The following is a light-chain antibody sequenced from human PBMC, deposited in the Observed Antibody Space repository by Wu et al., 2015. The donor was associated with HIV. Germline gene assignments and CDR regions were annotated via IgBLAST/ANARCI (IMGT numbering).Light chain of an antibody. CDR2: SAS. CDR1: QSVNNNY. CDR3: QQFGSSPYS. V-gene: IGKV3-20*01. Sequence: EIVMTQSPATLSLSPGERATLSCRASQSVNNNYLAWYQQKPGQAPRLLIYSASTRVTGTPDRFTGSGSGTDFTLAISRLEPEDFAVYYCQQFGSSPYSFGQGTKLEIQ. J-gene: IGKJ2*03.